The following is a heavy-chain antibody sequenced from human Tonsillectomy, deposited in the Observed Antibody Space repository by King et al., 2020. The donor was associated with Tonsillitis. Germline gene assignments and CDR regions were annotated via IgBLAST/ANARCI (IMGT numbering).Heavy chain of an antibody. V-gene: IGHV3-73*02. Sequence: VQLVESGGGLVQPGGSLKLSWAASGFLFSGSALHWGRQASGKGLGWFGRIRTKATNYATSYGASVKGRFTISRDDSKNMAYLQMNSLETEDTAVYYCTTSYYYDSGRGYWGQGTLVTVSS. CDR3: TTSYYYDSGRGY. CDR2: IRTKATNYAT. J-gene: IGHJ4*02. D-gene: IGHD3-10*01. CDR1: GFLFSGSA.